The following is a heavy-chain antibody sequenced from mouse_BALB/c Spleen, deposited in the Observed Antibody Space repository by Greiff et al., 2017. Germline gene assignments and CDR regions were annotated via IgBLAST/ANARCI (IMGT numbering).Heavy chain of an antibody. CDR3: AREGIWYYGSKDYAMDY. Sequence: EVKVVESGGGLVKPGGSLKLSCAASGFTFSDYYMYWVRQTPEKRLEWVATISDGGSYTYYPDSVKGRFTISRDNAKNNLYLQMSSLKSEDTAMYYCAREGIWYYGSKDYAMDYWGQGTSVTVSS. CDR2: ISDGGSYT. J-gene: IGHJ4*01. CDR1: GFTFSDYY. V-gene: IGHV5-4*02. D-gene: IGHD1-1*01.